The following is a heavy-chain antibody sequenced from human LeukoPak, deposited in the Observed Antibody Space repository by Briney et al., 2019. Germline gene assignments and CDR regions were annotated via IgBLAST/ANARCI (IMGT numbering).Heavy chain of an antibody. Sequence: GGSLRLSCVASGFTLSSYWMNWVRQDSGKGLVWVSRFNSDGSSTSYADSVKGRFTISRDNSKNTLYLQMNSLRAEDTAVYYCATEGGDYYDSSGYYDYWGQGTLVTVSS. V-gene: IGHV3-74*01. CDR1: GFTLSSYW. J-gene: IGHJ4*02. CDR3: ATEGGDYYDSSGYYDY. D-gene: IGHD3-22*01. CDR2: FNSDGSST.